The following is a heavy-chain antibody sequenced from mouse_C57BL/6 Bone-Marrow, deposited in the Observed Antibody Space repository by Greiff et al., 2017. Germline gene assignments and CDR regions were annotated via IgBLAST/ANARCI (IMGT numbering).Heavy chain of an antibody. CDR2: IYPGDGDT. D-gene: IGHD2-2*01. CDR3: ARRGYEYFDY. J-gene: IGHJ2*01. Sequence: QVQLQQSGPELVKPGASAKISCKASGYAFSSSWMNWVKQRPGKGLEWIGRIYPGDGDTNYNGKFKGKATLTADKSSSTAYMQLSSLTSEDSAVYFCARRGYEYFDYWGQGTTLTVSS. CDR1: GYAFSSSW. V-gene: IGHV1-82*01.